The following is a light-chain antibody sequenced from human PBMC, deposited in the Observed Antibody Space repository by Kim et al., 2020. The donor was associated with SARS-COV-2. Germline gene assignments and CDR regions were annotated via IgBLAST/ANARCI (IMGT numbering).Light chain of an antibody. CDR1: NLRSDN. CDR3: NSRDSNDNVV. Sequence: GETVRSQCKSDNLRSDNATRYQQKPGQDPIFFINGKSNRPSGIPDRFSGSSSGNTASLTVTGTQAGDEADYYCNSRDSNDNVVFGGGTQLTVL. V-gene: IGLV3-19*01. CDR2: GKS. J-gene: IGLJ2*01.